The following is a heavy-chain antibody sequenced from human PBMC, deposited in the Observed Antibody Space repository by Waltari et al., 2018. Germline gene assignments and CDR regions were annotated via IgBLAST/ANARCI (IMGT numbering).Heavy chain of an antibody. J-gene: IGHJ2*01. CDR3: ARGVDGYSSNWYFDL. Sequence: QVQLVQSGAEVKKPGASVKVSCKASGYTFTGYYMHWVRQAPGQGLEWMGRINPNSGGTNYAQKFQGRVTMTRDTSISTAYMELSRLRSDDTAVYYCARGVDGYSSNWYFDLWGRGTLVTVSS. D-gene: IGHD5-18*01. CDR2: INPNSGGT. CDR1: GYTFTGYY. V-gene: IGHV1-2*06.